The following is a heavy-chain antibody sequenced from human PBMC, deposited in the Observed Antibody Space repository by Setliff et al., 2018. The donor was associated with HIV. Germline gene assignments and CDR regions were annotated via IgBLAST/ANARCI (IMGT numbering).Heavy chain of an antibody. Sequence: SVKVSCKASGGTVSRLTFGWVRQVPGQGLEWMGGLIAMYGTANYAQKFKGRVTMTAEDSTNTAYMELSSLRSEDTAMYYCVRGLYSDYGQDYFHYWGQGTLVTVSS. CDR3: VRGLYSDYGQDYFHY. CDR2: LIAMYGTA. J-gene: IGHJ4*02. CDR1: GGTVSRLT. D-gene: IGHD5-12*01. V-gene: IGHV1-69*13.